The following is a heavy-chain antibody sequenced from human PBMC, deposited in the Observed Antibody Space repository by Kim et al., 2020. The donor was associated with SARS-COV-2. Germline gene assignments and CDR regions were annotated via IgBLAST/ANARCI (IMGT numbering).Heavy chain of an antibody. D-gene: IGHD3-9*01. V-gene: IGHV4-39*01. J-gene: IGHJ5*02. CDR3: ARHGPWVTGSLGYFDP. Sequence: PSLTSRVTISVDTSKNHFSLKLNSVTAADTAVYDCARHGPWVTGSLGYFDPWGQGTLVTVSS.